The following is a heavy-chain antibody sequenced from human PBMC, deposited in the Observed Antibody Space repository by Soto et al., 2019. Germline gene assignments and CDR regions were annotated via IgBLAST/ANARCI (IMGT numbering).Heavy chain of an antibody. V-gene: IGHV6-1*01. CDR2: TYYRSKWYN. D-gene: IGHD1-26*01. Sequence: PSQTLSLTCAISGDSVSSNSAAWNWIRQSPSRGLEWLGRTYYRSKWYNDYAVSVKSRITINPDTSKNQFSLQLNSVTPEDTAVYSWAGAPSGIGVVPDAFDIWGKGTMVTVSS. J-gene: IGHJ3*02. CDR1: GDSVSSNSAA. CDR3: AGAPSGIGVVPDAFDI.